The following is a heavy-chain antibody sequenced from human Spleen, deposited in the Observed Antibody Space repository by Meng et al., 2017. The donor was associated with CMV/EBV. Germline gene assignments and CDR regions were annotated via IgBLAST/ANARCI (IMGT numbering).Heavy chain of an antibody. J-gene: IGHJ4*02. CDR3: ARGISSYDY. V-gene: IGHV3-7*01. CDR1: GLTFSNYW. CDR2: IKQDGSEK. D-gene: IGHD6-13*01. Sequence: GESLKISCVASGLTFSNYWMNWVRQAPGKGLEWVANIKQDGSEKFYVDSVKGRFSISRDNAKNSLYLQINSLRAEDTAIYFCARGISSYDYWGQGTLVTVSS.